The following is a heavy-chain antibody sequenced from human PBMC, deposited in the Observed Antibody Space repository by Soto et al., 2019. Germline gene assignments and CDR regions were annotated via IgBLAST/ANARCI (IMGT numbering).Heavy chain of an antibody. CDR2: INHSGST. V-gene: IGHV4-34*01. J-gene: IGHJ4*02. D-gene: IGHD5-18*01. Sequence: QVQLQQWGAGLLKPSETLSLTCAVYGGSFSGYYWSWIRQPPGKGLEWIGDINHSGSTNYNPSLKSRVTISVDTSKNQFSLKLSSVTAADTAVYYCARGMARYSYGRNYFDYWGQGTLVTVSS. CDR3: ARGMARYSYGRNYFDY. CDR1: GGSFSGYY.